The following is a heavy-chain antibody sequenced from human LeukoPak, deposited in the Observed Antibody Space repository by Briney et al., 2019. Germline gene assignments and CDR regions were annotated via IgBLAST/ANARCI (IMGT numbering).Heavy chain of an antibody. CDR3: ARLGARSGSYDY. CDR1: GFTFSSYW. CDR2: IKSDGSST. V-gene: IGHV3-74*01. J-gene: IGHJ4*02. D-gene: IGHD3-10*01. Sequence: GGSLRLSCAASGFTFSSYWMHWVRQAPGKGLMWVSRIKSDGSSTTYADAVKGRFTISRDNAKNTLYLQMNSLRAEDTAVYYCARLGARSGSYDYWGQETLVTVSS.